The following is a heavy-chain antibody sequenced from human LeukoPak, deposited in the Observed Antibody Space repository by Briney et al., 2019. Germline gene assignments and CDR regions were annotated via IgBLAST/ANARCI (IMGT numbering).Heavy chain of an antibody. Sequence: SETLSLTCAVYGGSFSGYYWSWIRQPPGKGLEWIGEINHSGSTNYNPSLKSRVTISVDTSKNQFSLKLSSVTAADTAVYYCARARYYSNAFDIWGQGTMVTVSS. CDR1: GGSFSGYY. D-gene: IGHD3-10*01. CDR2: INHSGST. CDR3: ARARYYSNAFDI. J-gene: IGHJ3*02. V-gene: IGHV4-34*01.